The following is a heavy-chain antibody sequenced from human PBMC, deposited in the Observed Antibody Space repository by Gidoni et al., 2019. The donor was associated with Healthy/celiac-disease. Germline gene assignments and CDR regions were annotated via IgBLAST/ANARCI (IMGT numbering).Heavy chain of an antibody. V-gene: IGHV4-34*01. D-gene: IGHD6-13*01. CDR2: INHSGST. CDR3: ARVGRIAAAGTIDY. CDR1: GGSFSGYY. Sequence: QVQLQQWGAGLLKPSETLSLTCAVYGGSFSGYYWSWIRQPPGKGLEWIGEINHSGSTNYNPSLKSRVTISVDTSKNQFSLKLSSVTAADTAVYYCARVGRIAAAGTIDYWGQGTLVTVSS. J-gene: IGHJ4*02.